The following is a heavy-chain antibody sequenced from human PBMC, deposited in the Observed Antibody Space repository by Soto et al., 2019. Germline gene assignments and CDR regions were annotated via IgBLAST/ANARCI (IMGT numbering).Heavy chain of an antibody. CDR3: ARDHSGSYRYYYGMDV. Sequence: GGSLRLSCAASGFTFSSYGMHWVRQAPGKGLEWVAVIWYDGSNKYYADSVKGRFTISRDNSKNTLYLQMNSLRAEDTAVYYCARDHSGSYRYYYGMDVWGQGTTVTVSS. CDR2: IWYDGSNK. V-gene: IGHV3-33*01. D-gene: IGHD1-26*01. J-gene: IGHJ6*02. CDR1: GFTFSSYG.